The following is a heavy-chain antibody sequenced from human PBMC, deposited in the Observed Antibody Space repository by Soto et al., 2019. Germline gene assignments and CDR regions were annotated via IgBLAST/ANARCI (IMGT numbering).Heavy chain of an antibody. Sequence: QVQLVQSGAEVKKPGASVRVSCKASGYTFASHYIHWVRQAPGQGLEWMGKINPSDGTTTYAQKFQGRVTMTRDASTSNVYMELSSLTYEDMAVSYCARSFMAADLMDVWGQVTTVTVSS. CDR3: ARSFMAADLMDV. V-gene: IGHV1-46*01. CDR1: GYTFASHY. D-gene: IGHD6-13*01. J-gene: IGHJ6*02. CDR2: INPSDGTT.